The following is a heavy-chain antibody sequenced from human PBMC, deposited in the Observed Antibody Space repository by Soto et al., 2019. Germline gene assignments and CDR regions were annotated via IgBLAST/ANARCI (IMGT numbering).Heavy chain of an antibody. D-gene: IGHD3-22*01. CDR3: AKHTTFYYDSTGPGAYFDY. J-gene: IGHJ4*02. CDR1: GFTFSSYW. Sequence: GGSLRLSCAASGFTFSSYWMHWVRQVPGKGLVWFSRINDDVSRESYADSVKGRFTISRDNSMNTVYLQMNYLRVEYTAVYFCAKHTTFYYDSTGPGAYFDYWGQGTLVTVSS. CDR2: INDDVSRE. V-gene: IGHV3-74*01.